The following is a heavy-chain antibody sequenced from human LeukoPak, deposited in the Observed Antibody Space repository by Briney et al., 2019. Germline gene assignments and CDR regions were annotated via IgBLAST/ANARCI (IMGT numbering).Heavy chain of an antibody. D-gene: IGHD3-22*01. J-gene: IGHJ4*02. Sequence: PGGSLRLSCAASGFTFSDYTMNWVRQAPGKGLEWVSSISPSSSYMYYADSVKGRFTISRDNTKNSLYLQMNSLRAEDTAVYYCAKDEDSSGYHYLDYWGQGTLVTVSS. V-gene: IGHV3-21*01. CDR1: GFTFSDYT. CDR2: ISPSSSYM. CDR3: AKDEDSSGYHYLDY.